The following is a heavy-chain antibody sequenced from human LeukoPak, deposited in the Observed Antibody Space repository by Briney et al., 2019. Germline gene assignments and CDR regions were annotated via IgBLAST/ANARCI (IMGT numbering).Heavy chain of an antibody. J-gene: IGHJ4*02. CDR3: ARLSYDSSGYIFDY. D-gene: IGHD3-22*01. V-gene: IGHV5-51*01. CDR1: GSSFTSYW. Sequence: GGSLQISCQGSGSSFTSYWIGWVRQLPGKGLEWMGIIYPGDSDTRYSPSFQGQVTISADKSISTAYLQWSSLKASDTAMYYCARLSYDSSGYIFDYWGQGTLVTVSS. CDR2: IYPGDSDT.